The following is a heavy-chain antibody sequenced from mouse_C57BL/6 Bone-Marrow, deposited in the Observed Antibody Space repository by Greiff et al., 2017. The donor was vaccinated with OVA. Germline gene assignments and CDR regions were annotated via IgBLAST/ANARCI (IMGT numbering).Heavy chain of an antibody. CDR1: GYTFTSYW. J-gene: IGHJ3*01. D-gene: IGHD1-1*01. V-gene: IGHV1-59*01. CDR2: IDPSDSYT. CDR3: ASLFSLFAY. Sequence: VKLQQPGAELVRPGTSVKLSCKASGYTFTSYWMHWVKQRPGQGLEWIGVIDPSDSYTNYNQKFKGKATLTVDTSSSTAYMQLSSLTSEDSAVYYCASLFSLFAYWGQGTLVTVSA.